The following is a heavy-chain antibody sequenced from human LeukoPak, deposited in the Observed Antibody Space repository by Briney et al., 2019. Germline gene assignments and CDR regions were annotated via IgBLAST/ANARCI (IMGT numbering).Heavy chain of an antibody. D-gene: IGHD2-21*01. CDR3: VYYGGRGDGASFDY. J-gene: IGHJ4*02. CDR1: GGSISSYY. V-gene: IGHV4-59*12. CDR2: IYYSGST. Sequence: SETMSLTCTVSGGSISSYYWSWIRQPPGKGLGWVGYIYYSGSTNYNPSLKSRVTTSVDTSKNQFSLKLSSETSADRAVYNGVYYGGRGDGASFDYWGQGTLVTVSS.